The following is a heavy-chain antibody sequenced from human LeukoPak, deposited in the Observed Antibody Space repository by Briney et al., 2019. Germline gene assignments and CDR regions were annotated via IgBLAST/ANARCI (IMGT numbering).Heavy chain of an antibody. J-gene: IGHJ6*03. CDR3: ARQFRSRSGWRLFHMDV. CDR2: FVSSGTT. Sequence: SETLSLTCTVSGGSISSPSYSWAWIRQPPGKGLEWITTFVSSGTTYYKASLKSRLAISVDTSKNQCSLKVTSVTAADTAVYYCARQFRSRSGWRLFHMDVWGKGTTVVVSS. CDR1: GGSISSPSYS. D-gene: IGHD6-19*01. V-gene: IGHV4-39*07.